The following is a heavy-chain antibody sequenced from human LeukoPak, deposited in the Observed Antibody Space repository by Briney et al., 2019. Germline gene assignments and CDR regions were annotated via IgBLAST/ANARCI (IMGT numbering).Heavy chain of an antibody. V-gene: IGHV3-23*01. D-gene: IGHD4-23*01. CDR1: GFTFSTYA. CDR3: AKDPSDYVGAFDI. Sequence: GGSLRLSCAASGFTFSTYAMSWVRQAPGRGLEWVSVSGDNTYYADSVKGRFTISRDNSKNTLYLQMNSLRAEDTAVYYCAKDPSDYVGAFDIWGQGTMVSVSS. CDR2: VSGDNT. J-gene: IGHJ3*02.